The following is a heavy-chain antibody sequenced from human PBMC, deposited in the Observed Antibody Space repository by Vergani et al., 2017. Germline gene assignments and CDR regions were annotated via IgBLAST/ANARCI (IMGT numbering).Heavy chain of an antibody. D-gene: IGHD6-19*01. J-gene: IGHJ5*02. Sequence: QVQLQESGPGLVKSSETLSLTCSVSFDSIRNLYCNWIRQPPGKGLEWIGSIHYSENINYNPSLKTRVTISVDTSKNQFSLTLTSVTAADTAVYYCASDTHSGQRADRWGQGILVTVTS. CDR1: FDSIRNLY. V-gene: IGHV4-59*11. CDR3: ASDTHSGQRADR. CDR2: IHYSENI.